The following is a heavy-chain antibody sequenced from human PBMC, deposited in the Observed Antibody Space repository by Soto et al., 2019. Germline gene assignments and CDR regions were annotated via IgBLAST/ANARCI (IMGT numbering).Heavy chain of an antibody. Sequence: GGSLRLSCAASGFTFSSYGMHWVRQAPGKGLEWVAVIWYDGSNKYYADSVKGRFTISRDNSKNTLYLQMNSLRAEDTAVYYCARGALPINYDFWSGYPWDYGMDVWGQGTTVTVSS. CDR2: IWYDGSNK. J-gene: IGHJ6*02. V-gene: IGHV3-33*01. D-gene: IGHD3-3*01. CDR1: GFTFSSYG. CDR3: ARGALPINYDFWSGYPWDYGMDV.